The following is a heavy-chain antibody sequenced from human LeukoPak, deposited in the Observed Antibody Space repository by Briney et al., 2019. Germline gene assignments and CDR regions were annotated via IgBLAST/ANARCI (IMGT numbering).Heavy chain of an antibody. CDR2: IYYSGST. V-gene: IGHV4-39*01. CDR1: GDSISSSSYY. Sequence: SETLSLTCTASGDSISSSSYYWGWIRQSPGKGLEWIGSIYYSGSTYYNPSLQSRVVISVDTSKNQFSLKLSPVTAADTAVYYCARQPYYYDSSGQARRSFNFWGQGTLVTVSS. D-gene: IGHD3-22*01. J-gene: IGHJ4*02. CDR3: ARQPYYYDSSGQARRSFNF.